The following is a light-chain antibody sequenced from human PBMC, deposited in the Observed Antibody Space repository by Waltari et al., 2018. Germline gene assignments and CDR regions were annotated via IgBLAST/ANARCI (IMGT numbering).Light chain of an antibody. CDR1: INNVGNRA. CDR2: RNN. Sequence: QAGLTQPPSLSKGLRQTATLTCTGNINNVGNRAATWLQQHPGHPPKLLSYRNNNRPSGVSERFSASRSGNIASLTITGLQPEDEADYYCSSWDTSLSALLFGGGTKLTVL. CDR3: SSWDTSLSALL. J-gene: IGLJ2*01. V-gene: IGLV10-54*01.